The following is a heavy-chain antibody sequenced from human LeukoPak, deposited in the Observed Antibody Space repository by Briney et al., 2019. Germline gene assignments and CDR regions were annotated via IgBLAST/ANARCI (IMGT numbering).Heavy chain of an antibody. CDR2: IYTSGNT. V-gene: IGHV4-61*02. CDR3: ARSYNNGWHSFDY. J-gene: IGHJ4*02. Sequence: SQTLSLTCTVSGGSISSGGYYWSWIRQPAGKGLEWIGRIYTSGNTNYNPSLNSRVTISLDTSKNQFSLKMSSVTAADTAVYYCARSYNNGWHSFDYWGQGTLVTVSS. D-gene: IGHD6-19*01. CDR1: GGSISSGGYY.